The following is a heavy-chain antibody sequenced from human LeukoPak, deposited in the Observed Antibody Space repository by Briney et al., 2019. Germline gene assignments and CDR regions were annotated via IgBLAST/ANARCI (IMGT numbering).Heavy chain of an antibody. CDR2: MYSGGGT. CDR3: ARLHASRAEEFDS. CDR1: GGSISGHY. D-gene: IGHD3-16*01. V-gene: IGHV4-59*11. J-gene: IGHJ5*01. Sequence: PSETLSLTCTVSGGSISGHYWSWIRQSPGTGLEWIGYMYSGGGTNYNPSLNSRVTISVDMSKNQFSLKLTSVTAADTAIYYCARLHASRAEEFDSWGQGTLVTVSS.